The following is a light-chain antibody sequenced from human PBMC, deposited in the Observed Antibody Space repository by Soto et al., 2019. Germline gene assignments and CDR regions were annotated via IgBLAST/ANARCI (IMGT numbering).Light chain of an antibody. V-gene: IGKV3-11*01. Sequence: EIVLTQSPGTLSLSPGERATLSCRASQSVSSYLAWYQQKPGQAPRLLIYDASTRATGISARFSGSGSGTDFTLTFSSLEPEDFAVYYCQQRSSWPVTFGQGTRVEVK. J-gene: IGKJ1*01. CDR1: QSVSSY. CDR3: QQRSSWPVT. CDR2: DAS.